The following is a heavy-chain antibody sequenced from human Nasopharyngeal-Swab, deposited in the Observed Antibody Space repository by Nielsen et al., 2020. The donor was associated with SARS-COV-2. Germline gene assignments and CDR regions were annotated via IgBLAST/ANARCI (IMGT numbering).Heavy chain of an antibody. Sequence: GESLKISCAASGFTFSSYSMNWVRQAPGKGLEWVSSITSGSSYIYYADSVKGRFTISRDNAKNSLFLQMNSLRAEDTAVYYCARASRGWSWGQGTPVTVSS. J-gene: IGHJ5*02. D-gene: IGHD6-19*01. V-gene: IGHV3-21*01. CDR3: ARASRGWS. CDR2: ITSGSSYI. CDR1: GFTFSSYS.